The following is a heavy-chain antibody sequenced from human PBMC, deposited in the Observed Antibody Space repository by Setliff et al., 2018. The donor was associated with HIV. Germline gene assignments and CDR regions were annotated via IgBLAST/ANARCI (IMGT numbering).Heavy chain of an antibody. J-gene: IGHJ6*03. CDR1: GYIFTNYG. CDR3: ARVPGARPYYYYYMDV. V-gene: IGHV1-18*01. CDR2: ISADNGNT. Sequence: EASVKVSCKASGYIFTNYGITWVRQAPGQGLEWMGWISADNGNTNYAQKLQGRVTMTTDTSTSTADMELRSLRSDDTAVYYCARVPGARPYYYYYMDVWGKGTTVTVSS. D-gene: IGHD3-10*01.